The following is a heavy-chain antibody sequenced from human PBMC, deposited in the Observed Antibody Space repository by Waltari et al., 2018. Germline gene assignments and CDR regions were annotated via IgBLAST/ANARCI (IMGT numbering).Heavy chain of an antibody. D-gene: IGHD6-19*01. CDR1: GFTLSSYW. V-gene: IGHV3-7*03. CDR3: ARAVAGHIDY. J-gene: IGHJ4*02. Sequence: EVQLVESGGGLVQPGGSLRLSCAASGFTLSSYWMSWVRQAPGKGLEWVANIKQDGSEKYYVDSVKGRFTISRDNAKNSLYLQMNSLRAEDTAVYYCARAVAGHIDYWGQGTLVTVSS. CDR2: IKQDGSEK.